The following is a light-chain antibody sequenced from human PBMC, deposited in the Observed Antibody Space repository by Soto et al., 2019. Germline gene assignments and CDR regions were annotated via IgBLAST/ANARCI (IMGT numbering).Light chain of an antibody. CDR3: QVWDSSSDHDV. Sequence: SYELTQPPSVSVAPGKTARITCGGNNIGSKSLHWYQQKPGQAPVLDIYYDSDRPSGIPERFSGSNSGNTATVTISRVEAGDEADYYCQVWDSSSDHDVFGTGTKVTVL. J-gene: IGLJ1*01. V-gene: IGLV3-21*04. CDR1: NIGSKS. CDR2: YDS.